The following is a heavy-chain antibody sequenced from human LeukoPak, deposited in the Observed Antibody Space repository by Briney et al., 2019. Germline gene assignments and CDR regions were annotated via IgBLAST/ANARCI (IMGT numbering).Heavy chain of an antibody. CDR2: ISGSGGST. J-gene: IGHJ5*02. CDR1: GFTVSTNY. V-gene: IGHV3-23*01. CDR3: AKGIGWFDP. Sequence: GGSLRLSCAASGFTVSTNYMSWVRQAPGKGLEWVSAISGSGGSTYYADSVKGRFTISRDNSKNTLYLQMNSLRAEDTAVYYCAKGIGWFDPWGQGTLVTVSS.